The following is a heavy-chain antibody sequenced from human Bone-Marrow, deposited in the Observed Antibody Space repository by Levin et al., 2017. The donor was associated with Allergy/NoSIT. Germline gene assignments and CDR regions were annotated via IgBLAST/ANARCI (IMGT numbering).Heavy chain of an antibody. V-gene: IGHV3-43D*03. CDR1: GFTFDDYA. CDR3: ASAPVASNLQGDGFDY. Sequence: GGSLRLSCAASGFTFDDYAMHWVRQAPGKGLEWVSLISWDGGTTHYADSVKGRFTISRDNSKNSLYLQMNSLGGEDTALYYCASAPVASNLQGDGFDYWGQGTLVTVSS. CDR2: ISWDGGTT. J-gene: IGHJ4*02. D-gene: IGHD5/OR15-5a*01.